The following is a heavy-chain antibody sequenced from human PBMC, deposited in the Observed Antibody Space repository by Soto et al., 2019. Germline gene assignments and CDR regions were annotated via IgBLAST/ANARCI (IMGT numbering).Heavy chain of an antibody. J-gene: IGHJ4*02. Sequence: SETLSLTCTVSGGSISSGGYYWSWIRQHPGKGLEWIGYIYYSGSTYYNPSLKSRVTISVDTSKNQFSLKLSSVTAADTAVYYCARVYDSSGYPIDYWGQGTLVTVSS. CDR2: IYYSGST. D-gene: IGHD3-22*01. V-gene: IGHV4-31*03. CDR1: GGSISSGGYY. CDR3: ARVYDSSGYPIDY.